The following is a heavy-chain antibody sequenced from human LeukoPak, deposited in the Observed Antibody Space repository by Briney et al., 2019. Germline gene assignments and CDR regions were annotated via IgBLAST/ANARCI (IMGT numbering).Heavy chain of an antibody. CDR2: INHSGST. D-gene: IGHD2-8*01. CDR1: GGSFSGYY. CDR3: ARGNIVLTNIDY. V-gene: IGHV4-34*01. J-gene: IGHJ4*02. Sequence: SETLSLTCAVYGGSFSGYYWSWIRQPPGKGLEWIGEINHSGSTNYNPSLKSRVTISVDTSKNQFSLKLSSMTAADTAVYYCARGNIVLTNIDYWGQGTLVTVSS.